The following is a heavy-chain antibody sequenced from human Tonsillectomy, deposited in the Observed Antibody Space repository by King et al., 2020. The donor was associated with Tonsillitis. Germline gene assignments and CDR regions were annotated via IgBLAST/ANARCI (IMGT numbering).Heavy chain of an antibody. CDR3: ARDAVGAIGWGMDV. D-gene: IGHD1-26*01. J-gene: IGHJ6*02. Sequence: VQLVESGGGLVQPGESLRLSCAASGFTVSGSVMSWVRQAPGKGLEWVTLIQSGGSKYYADSVKGRFTITRDNSKNTVYLQMNSLTAEDTAVFYCARDAVGAIGWGMDVWGPGTTVIVSS. V-gene: IGHV3-53*01. CDR1: GFTVSGSV. CDR2: IQSGGSK.